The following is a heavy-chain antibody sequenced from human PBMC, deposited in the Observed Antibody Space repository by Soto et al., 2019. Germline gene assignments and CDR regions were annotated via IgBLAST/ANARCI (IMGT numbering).Heavy chain of an antibody. D-gene: IGHD3-16*01. J-gene: IGHJ4*02. CDR1: GVSISSGGYS. Sequence: SETLSLTCAVSGVSISSGGYSWSWIRQPPGKGLEWIGYIYHSGSTYYNPSLKSRVTISVDRSKNQFSLKLSSVTAADTAVYYCARGGGYTFDYWGQGTLVTVSS. CDR2: IYHSGST. CDR3: ARGGGYTFDY. V-gene: IGHV4-30-2*01.